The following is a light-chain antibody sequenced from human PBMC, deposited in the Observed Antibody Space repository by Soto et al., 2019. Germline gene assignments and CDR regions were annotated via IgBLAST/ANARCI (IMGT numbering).Light chain of an antibody. CDR1: QSVSSSY. CDR2: GAS. Sequence: EIVLTQSPGTLSLSPGEIATLSFSASQSVSSSYLAWYQQKPGQAPRLLIYGASSRATGIPDRFSGTGSETDFTLTISRLEPEDFAVYYCQQYNNWPFITFGQGTRLEIK. CDR3: QQYNNWPFIT. V-gene: IGKV3-20*01. J-gene: IGKJ5*01.